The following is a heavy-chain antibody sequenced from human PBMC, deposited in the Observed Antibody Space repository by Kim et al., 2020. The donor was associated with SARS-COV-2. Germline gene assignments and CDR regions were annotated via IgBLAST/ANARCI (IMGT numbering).Heavy chain of an antibody. J-gene: IGHJ4*02. V-gene: IGHV1-3*01. CDR3: ARGNDYGDGPFDY. CDR2: INAGNGNS. D-gene: IGHD4-17*01. CDR1: GYSFTSYT. Sequence: ASVKVSCRASGYSFTSYTMHWVRQAPGQRLEWMGWINAGNGNSKYSQKFQGRVTIARDTSASTAYMELSSLRSEDTAVYYCARGNDYGDGPFDYWGQGTLVTVSS.